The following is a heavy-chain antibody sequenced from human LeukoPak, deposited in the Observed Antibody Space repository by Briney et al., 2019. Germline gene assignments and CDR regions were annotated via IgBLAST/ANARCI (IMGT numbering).Heavy chain of an antibody. CDR1: GFTFSSYA. CDR3: ATPSDPSSSWYAPIDY. J-gene: IGHJ4*02. CDR2: ISGSGGST. V-gene: IGHV3-23*01. D-gene: IGHD6-13*01. Sequence: GGSLRLSCAASGFTFSSYAMSWVRQAPGKGLEWVSAISGSGGSTYYADSVKGRFTISRDNSNNTLYLQMNSLRAEDTAVYYCATPSDPSSSWYAPIDYWGQGTLVTVSS.